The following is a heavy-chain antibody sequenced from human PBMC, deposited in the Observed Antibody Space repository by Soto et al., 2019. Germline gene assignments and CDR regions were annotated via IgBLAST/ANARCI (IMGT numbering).Heavy chain of an antibody. CDR3: ARLYYYDSSGYQTNAFDY. Sequence: SETMSLTCTVSGGSISSYYLSWIRQPPGKGLEWIGYIYYSGSTNYNPSLKSRVTISVDTSKNQFSPKLSSVTAADTAVYYCARLYYYDSSGYQTNAFDYWGQGTLVTVSS. D-gene: IGHD3-22*01. J-gene: IGHJ4*02. V-gene: IGHV4-59*01. CDR1: GGSISSYY. CDR2: IYYSGST.